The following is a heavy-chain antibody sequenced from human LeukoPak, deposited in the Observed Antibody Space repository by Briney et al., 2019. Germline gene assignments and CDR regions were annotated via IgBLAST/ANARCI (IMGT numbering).Heavy chain of an antibody. V-gene: IGHV3-48*03. CDR1: GFTFSSYE. CDR2: ISSSGSPI. Sequence: GGSLRLSCAASGFTFSSYEMNWVRQAPGKGLEWVSYISSSGSPIYYADSVKGRFTISRDNAKNTLYLQMNSLRAEDTAVYYCARVTERVMGNFDYWGQGTLVTVSS. J-gene: IGHJ4*02. CDR3: ARVTERVMGNFDY. D-gene: IGHD2-8*01.